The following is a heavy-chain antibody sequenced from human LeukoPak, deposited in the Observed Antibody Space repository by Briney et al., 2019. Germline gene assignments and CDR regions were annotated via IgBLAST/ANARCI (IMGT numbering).Heavy chain of an antibody. CDR1: GGSISSSSYN. Sequence: SETLSLTCTVSGGSISSSSYNWGWIRQPPGKGLEWIGSVYYSGSTYYNPSLKSRVTMSVDTSKNQFSLKLSSVTAADTAVYYCASGLELNYWGQGTLVTVSS. D-gene: IGHD1-7*01. CDR2: VYYSGST. V-gene: IGHV4-39*01. CDR3: ASGLELNY. J-gene: IGHJ4*02.